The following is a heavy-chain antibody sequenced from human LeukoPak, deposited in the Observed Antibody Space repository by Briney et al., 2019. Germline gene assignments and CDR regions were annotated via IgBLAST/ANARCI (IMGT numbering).Heavy chain of an antibody. Sequence: PSETLSLTCTVSGGSIKSYYWSWIRQPPGKGLEWIGQIYYGGSTNYNPSLKSRVTISLDTSKNQFSLKLNSVTAADTAVYYCARAMGGAGTVTDYWGQGTLVTVSS. CDR2: IYYGGST. J-gene: IGHJ4*02. CDR3: ARAMGGAGTVTDY. V-gene: IGHV4-59*01. CDR1: GGSIKSYY. D-gene: IGHD6-13*01.